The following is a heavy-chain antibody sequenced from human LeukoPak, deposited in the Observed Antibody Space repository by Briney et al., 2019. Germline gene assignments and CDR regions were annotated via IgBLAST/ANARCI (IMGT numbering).Heavy chain of an antibody. CDR2: INQDGSEK. V-gene: IGHV3-7*01. CDR1: GFTFSSFW. CDR3: ARDGGISGYDLLDY. D-gene: IGHD5-12*01. Sequence: QPGGSLRLSCAGSGFTFSSFWMTWVRQAPGKGLEWVANINQDGSEKYYVDSVKGRFTISRDNAKNSVYLQMNSLRAEDTAVYYCARDGGISGYDLLDYWGQGTLVTVSS. J-gene: IGHJ4*02.